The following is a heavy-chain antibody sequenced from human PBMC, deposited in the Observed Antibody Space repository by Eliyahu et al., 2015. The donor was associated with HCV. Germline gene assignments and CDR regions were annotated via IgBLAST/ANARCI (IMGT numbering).Heavy chain of an antibody. Sequence: EVQMVESGGGLVQPGGSLKLSCAASGFTFSGSTMHWVRQASGKGLEWVGRIRSKPNSYAAAATAALEGRFTISRDDSKNTAYLQMNSLETEDTAMYYCTRHIDGFGELGYMDVWGKGTTVTVSS. CDR3: TRHIDGFGELGYMDV. CDR2: IRSKPNSYAA. CDR1: GFTFSGST. J-gene: IGHJ6*03. D-gene: IGHD3-10*01. V-gene: IGHV3-73*01.